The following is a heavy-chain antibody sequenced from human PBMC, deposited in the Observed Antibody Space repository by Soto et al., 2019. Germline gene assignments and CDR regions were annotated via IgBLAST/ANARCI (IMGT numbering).Heavy chain of an antibody. CDR2: IHYSGSA. Sequence: SETLSLTCTFSGSSIIGYFWTWIRQSPERGLEWIGYIHYSGSANYNPSLNSRLTMSVDRSKSQFSMKLASVTAADTAVYYCAGGVGGSGINWFDTWGQGTLVTVSS. J-gene: IGHJ5*02. CDR1: GSSIIGYF. D-gene: IGHD6-19*01. CDR3: AGGVGGSGINWFDT. V-gene: IGHV4-59*03.